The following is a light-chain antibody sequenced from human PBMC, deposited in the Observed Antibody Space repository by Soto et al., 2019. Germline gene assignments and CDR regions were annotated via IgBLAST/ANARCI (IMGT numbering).Light chain of an antibody. V-gene: IGKV1-39*01. J-gene: IGKJ1*01. CDR1: QTITNY. Sequence: DIQMTQSPSSLSASVGGRVTITCRASQTITNYLNWYQQKPGKAPKLLIYAASSLQSGVPSRFSGSGSGTDFTLTISSLQPEDFASYYCQQSYSIPWKFGQGTKV. CDR2: AAS. CDR3: QQSYSIPWK.